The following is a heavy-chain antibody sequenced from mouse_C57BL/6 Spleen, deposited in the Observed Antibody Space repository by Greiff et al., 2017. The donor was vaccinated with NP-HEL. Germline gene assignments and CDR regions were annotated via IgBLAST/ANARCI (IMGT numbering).Heavy chain of an antibody. J-gene: IGHJ4*01. D-gene: IGHD1-1*01. CDR3: ARPSDCCGSSYVGAMDY. V-gene: IGHV1-52*01. CDR2: IDPSDSDT. CDR1: GYTFTSYW. Sequence: VQLQQPGAELVRPGSSVKLSCKASGYTFTSYWMHWVKQRPIQGLEWIGNIDPSDSDTHYNQKFKDKATLTVDKSSSTAYMQLSSLTSEDSAVYYCARPSDCCGSSYVGAMDYWGQGTSVTVSS.